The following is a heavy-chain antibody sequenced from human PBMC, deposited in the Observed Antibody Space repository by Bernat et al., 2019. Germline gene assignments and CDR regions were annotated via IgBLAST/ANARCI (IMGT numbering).Heavy chain of an antibody. Sequence: EVQLVESGGGLVQPGGSLRLSCAASGFTFSSYEMNWVRQAPGKGLEWVSYISSSGSTIYYADSVKGRFTISRDNAKNSLYLQMNRLRAEDTAVYYCATGREQLAVIPNWYFDLWGRGTLVTVSS. CDR1: GFTFSSYE. V-gene: IGHV3-48*03. D-gene: IGHD6-6*01. CDR2: ISSSGSTI. CDR3: ATGREQLAVIPNWYFDL. J-gene: IGHJ2*01.